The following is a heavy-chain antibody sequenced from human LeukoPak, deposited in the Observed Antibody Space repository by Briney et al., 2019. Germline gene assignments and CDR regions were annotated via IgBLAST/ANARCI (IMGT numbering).Heavy chain of an antibody. Sequence: GGSLRLSCAASGFTFSSYEMTWVRQAPGKGLEWVSSISSSSSYIYYADSVKGRFTISRDNAKNTLYLQMNSLRAEDTAVYYCAKEYGSGSYYKSYYFDYWGQGTLVTVSS. CDR3: AKEYGSGSYYKSYYFDY. D-gene: IGHD3-10*01. CDR2: ISSSSSYI. CDR1: GFTFSSYE. V-gene: IGHV3-21*01. J-gene: IGHJ4*02.